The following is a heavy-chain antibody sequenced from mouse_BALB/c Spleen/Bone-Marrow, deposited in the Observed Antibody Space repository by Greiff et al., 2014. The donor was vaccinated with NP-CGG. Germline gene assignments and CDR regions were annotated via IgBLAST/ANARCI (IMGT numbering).Heavy chain of an antibody. Sequence: EVQLQQSGPGLVKPSQSLSLTCSVTGYSITSGYYWNWIRQFPGNKLEWMGYISYDGSNNYNPSLKNRISITRDTSKNQFFLKLKSVTTEDTATYYCARGAITGYFDYWGQGTTLTVSS. J-gene: IGHJ2*01. CDR3: ARGAITGYFDY. V-gene: IGHV3-6*02. CDR1: GYSITSGYY. CDR2: ISYDGSN. D-gene: IGHD4-1*01.